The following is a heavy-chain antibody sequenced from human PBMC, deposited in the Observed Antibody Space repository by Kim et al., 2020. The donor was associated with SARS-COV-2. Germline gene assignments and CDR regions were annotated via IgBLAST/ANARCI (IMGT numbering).Heavy chain of an antibody. J-gene: IGHJ2*01. Sequence: GGSLRLSCADSGFTFYDYAMHWVRQAPGKGLEWVSGISWNSGSIGYADSVKGRFTISRDNAKNSLYLQMNSLRAEDTALYYCAKSQVRGVIPYWYFDLWGRGTLVTVSS. CDR3: AKSQVRGVIPYWYFDL. CDR2: ISWNSGSI. D-gene: IGHD3-10*01. V-gene: IGHV3-9*01. CDR1: GFTFYDYA.